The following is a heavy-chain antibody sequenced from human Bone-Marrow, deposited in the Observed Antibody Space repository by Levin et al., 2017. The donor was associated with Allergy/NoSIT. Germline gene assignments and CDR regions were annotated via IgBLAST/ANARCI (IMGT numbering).Heavy chain of an antibody. D-gene: IGHD3-9*01. V-gene: IGHV1-69*04. J-gene: IGHJ6*03. Sequence: AASVKVSCKASGCTFSSYTISWVRQAPGQGLEWMGRIIPILGIANYAQKFQGRVTITADKSTSTAYMELSSLRSEDTAVYYCARDRGQDILTGYYHEKETDYYCYYMDVWGKGTTVTVSS. CDR1: GCTFSSYT. CDR2: IIPILGIA. CDR3: ARDRGQDILTGYYHEKETDYYCYYMDV.